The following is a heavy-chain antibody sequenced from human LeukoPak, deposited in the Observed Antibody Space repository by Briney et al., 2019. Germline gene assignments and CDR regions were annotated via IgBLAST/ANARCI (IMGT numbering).Heavy chain of an antibody. D-gene: IGHD4-23*01. Sequence: GGSLRLSCAASGFTFSSYGVHWVRQAPGEGLEWVAVIYYDGNQKYYGDSVKGRFTVSRDVSENMLYLQMSSLRADDTAVYYCARGGVATAWGAFDVWGQGTMVTVSS. CDR1: GFTFSSYG. V-gene: IGHV3-33*01. CDR2: IYYDGNQK. J-gene: IGHJ3*01. CDR3: ARGGVATAWGAFDV.